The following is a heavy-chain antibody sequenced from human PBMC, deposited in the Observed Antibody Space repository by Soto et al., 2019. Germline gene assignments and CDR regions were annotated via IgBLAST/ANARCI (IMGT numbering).Heavy chain of an antibody. V-gene: IGHV4-61*08. CDR2: IYSSGSA. J-gene: IGHJ6*02. CDR1: GDSVSSGGYY. D-gene: IGHD6-19*01. CDR3: ARGFSSVSMDA. Sequence: SETLSLTCTVSGDSVSSGGYYWIWIRQPPGKVLDWIGYIYSSGSANYNPSLKSRVTISRDTSKNQISLKVASVTAADTAGYYCARGFSSVSMDAWGQGTTVTVSS.